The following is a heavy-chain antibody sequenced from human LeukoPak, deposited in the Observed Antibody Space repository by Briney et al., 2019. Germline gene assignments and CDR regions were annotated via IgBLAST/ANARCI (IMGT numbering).Heavy chain of an antibody. J-gene: IGHJ6*03. V-gene: IGHV3-30*04. CDR2: ISYDGSNK. CDR3: ARDPYSGGYGDDYYYYMDV. CDR1: GFTFSSCA. D-gene: IGHD1-26*01. Sequence: GGSLRLSCAASGFTFSSCAMHWVRQAPGKGLEWVAVISYDGSNKYYADSVKGRFTISRDNAQNSLYLHMSSLRAEDTAVYYCARDPYSGGYGDDYYYYMDVWGKGTTVTISS.